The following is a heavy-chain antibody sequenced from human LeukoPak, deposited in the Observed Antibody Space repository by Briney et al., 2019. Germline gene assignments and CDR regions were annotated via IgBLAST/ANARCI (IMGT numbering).Heavy chain of an antibody. D-gene: IGHD3-22*01. CDR3: ARGGPNSSGYVGDGFDI. V-gene: IGHV4-34*01. CDR2: INHSGST. J-gene: IGHJ3*02. Sequence: SETLSLTCAVYGGSISGYYWSWIRQPPGKGLEWIGEINHSGSTNYNPSLKSRVTISVDTSKNQFSLKLSSVIAADTAVYFCARGGPNSSGYVGDGFDIWGQGTMVTVS. CDR1: GGSISGYY.